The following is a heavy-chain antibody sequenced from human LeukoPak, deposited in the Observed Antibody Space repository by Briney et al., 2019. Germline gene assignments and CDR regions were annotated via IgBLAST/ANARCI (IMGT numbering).Heavy chain of an antibody. V-gene: IGHV3-23*01. CDR3: ANEIRPNDH. D-gene: IGHD4-17*01. CDR2: ISISGGST. CDR1: GFTFSSHA. Sequence: GGSLRLSCAASGFTFSSHAMSWVRQAPGKGREWVSAISISGGSTYYADSVKGRFTISRDNSKNTLYLQMNSLRPEDTAVYYCANEIRPNDHWGQGTLVTVSS. J-gene: IGHJ4*02.